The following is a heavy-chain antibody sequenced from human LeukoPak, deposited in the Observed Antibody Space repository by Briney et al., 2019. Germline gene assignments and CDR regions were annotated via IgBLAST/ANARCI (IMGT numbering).Heavy chain of an antibody. J-gene: IGHJ5*02. D-gene: IGHD6-13*01. Sequence: SDTLSLTCTVSGDSISSGFFWAWIRQSPDKGLEWIGSVYRTGNTYYEASLKSRITISVDTSRNQFSLELRSVTAADTAIYYCARDKDLPPPPGIGAGPRLTWFDPWGQGTRVTVSS. V-gene: IGHV4-38-2*02. CDR1: GDSISSGFF. CDR3: ARDKDLPPPPGIGAGPRLTWFDP. CDR2: VYRTGNT.